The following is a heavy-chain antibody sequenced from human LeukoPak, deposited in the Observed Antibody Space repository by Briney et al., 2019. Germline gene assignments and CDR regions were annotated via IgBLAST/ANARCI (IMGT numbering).Heavy chain of an antibody. V-gene: IGHV1-69*13. J-gene: IGHJ6*02. Sequence: GASVKVSCKASGGTFSSYAISWVRQAPGQGLEWMGGIIPIFGTANYAQKFQGRVTITADESTSTAYMELSSLRSEDTAVYYCARAPYSSSSQTNYYYYYGMDVWGQGTTVTVSS. CDR1: GGTFSSYA. CDR2: IIPIFGTA. D-gene: IGHD6-6*01. CDR3: ARAPYSSSSQTNYYYYYGMDV.